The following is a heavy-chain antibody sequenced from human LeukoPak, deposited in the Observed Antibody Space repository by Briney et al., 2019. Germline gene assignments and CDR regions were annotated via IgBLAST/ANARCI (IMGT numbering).Heavy chain of an antibody. CDR2: ISYDGNNE. V-gene: IGHV3-30*03. CDR3: ARESGKFDY. Sequence: QPGRSLRLSCAASGFTFSNYGMHWVRQAPGKGLEWVALISYDGNNENYADSVKGRFSISRDNSKNSLSLEMNSLRTEDTAMYYCARESGKFDYWGQGTLVAVSS. CDR1: GFTFSNYG. J-gene: IGHJ4*02.